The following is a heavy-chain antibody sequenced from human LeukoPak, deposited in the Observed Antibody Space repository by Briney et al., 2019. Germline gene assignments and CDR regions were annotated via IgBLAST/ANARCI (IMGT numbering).Heavy chain of an antibody. Sequence: PSETLSLTCTVSGGSISSYYWSWIRRPPGKGLEWIGYIYYSGSTNYNPSLKSRVTISVDTSKNQFSLKLSSVTAADTAVYYCARVVAGTLDYWGQGTLVTVSS. CDR2: IYYSGST. D-gene: IGHD2-15*01. CDR1: GGSISSYY. CDR3: ARVVAGTLDY. V-gene: IGHV4-59*01. J-gene: IGHJ4*02.